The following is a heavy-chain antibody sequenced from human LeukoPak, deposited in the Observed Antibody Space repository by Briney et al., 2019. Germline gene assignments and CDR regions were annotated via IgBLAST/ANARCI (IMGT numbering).Heavy chain of an antibody. D-gene: IGHD3-22*01. CDR1: GFTFSSYA. V-gene: IGHV3-30-3*01. J-gene: IGHJ5*02. CDR2: ISYDGSNK. CDR3: ARQGAGYDSSGYYSDWFDP. Sequence: GGSLRLSCAASGFTFSSYAMHWVRQAPGNGLEWVAVISYDGSNKYYADSVKGRFTISRDNSKNTLYLQMNSLRAEDTAVYYCARQGAGYDSSGYYSDWFDPWGQGTLVTVSS.